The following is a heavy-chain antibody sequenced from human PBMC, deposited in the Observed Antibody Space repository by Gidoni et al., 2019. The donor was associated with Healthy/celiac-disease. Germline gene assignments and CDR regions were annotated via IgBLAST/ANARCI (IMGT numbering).Heavy chain of an antibody. CDR3: ARDSLPKGYCSSTSCLPPNWFDP. J-gene: IGHJ5*02. Sequence: QVQLVESGGGVVQPGRSRRLSCAASGFPFSRDGLPWVRQAPGKGLEWVAVIWYDGSNKYYADSVKGRFTISRDNSKNTLYLQMNSLRAEDTAVYYCARDSLPKGYCSSTSCLPPNWFDPWGQGTLVTVSS. V-gene: IGHV3-33*01. CDR1: GFPFSRDG. CDR2: IWYDGSNK. D-gene: IGHD2-2*01.